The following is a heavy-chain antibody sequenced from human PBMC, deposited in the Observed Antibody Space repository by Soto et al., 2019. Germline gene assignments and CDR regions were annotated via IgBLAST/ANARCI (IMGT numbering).Heavy chain of an antibody. J-gene: IGHJ4*02. D-gene: IGHD2-2*02. CDR3: ARRSHTHCFDY. V-gene: IGHV4-59*08. CDR2: IYYSGST. Sequence: QVQLQESGPGLVKPSETLSLTCTVSGGSISSYYWSWIRQPPGKGLEWIGYIYYSGSTNYNPSLKRRVTISVDTSKNPFSLKLRSVTAADTAVYYCARRSHTHCFDYWGQGTLVTVSS. CDR1: GGSISSYY.